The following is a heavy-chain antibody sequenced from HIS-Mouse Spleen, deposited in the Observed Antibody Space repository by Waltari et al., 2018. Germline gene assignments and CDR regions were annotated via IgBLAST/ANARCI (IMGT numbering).Heavy chain of an antibody. Sequence: QVQLVESGGGLVKPGGSLRLSCAASGFTFSDYYMSWIRQAPGKGLEWVYNISSSGSTIYYADSVKGRFTISRDNAKNSLYLQMNSLRAEDTAVYYCARDSVIQGPFYSYGYYFDYWGQGTLVTVSS. D-gene: IGHD5-18*01. J-gene: IGHJ4*02. CDR2: ISSSGSTI. CDR1: GFTFSDYY. V-gene: IGHV3-11*01. CDR3: ARDSVIQGPFYSYGYYFDY.